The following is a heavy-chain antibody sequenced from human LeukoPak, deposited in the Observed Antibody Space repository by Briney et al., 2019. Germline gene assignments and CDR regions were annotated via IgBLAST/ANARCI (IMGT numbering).Heavy chain of an antibody. D-gene: IGHD5-12*01. Sequence: GSLMISCNTSGYTFTSYCIIWVRQAPGQGLEWMGWISASNGNTNYAQKLQGRVTMTTDTSTSTAYMELRSLRSDDTAVYYCAREATYSGYDRLDYWGQGTLVTVSS. CDR1: GYTFTSYC. J-gene: IGHJ4*02. CDR3: AREATYSGYDRLDY. CDR2: ISASNGNT. V-gene: IGHV1-18*04.